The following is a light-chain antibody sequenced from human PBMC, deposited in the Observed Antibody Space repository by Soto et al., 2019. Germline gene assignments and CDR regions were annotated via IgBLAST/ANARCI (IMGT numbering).Light chain of an antibody. CDR3: QQYNSYSPYT. CDR1: QSISRW. CDR2: DAS. V-gene: IGKV1-5*01. Sequence: DIQMTQSPFTLSASVGDRVTITCRASQSISRWLARYQQKPGKAPKLLIYDASSLESGVPSRFSGSGSGTEFTLTISSLQPGDFATYYCQQYNSYSPYTFGQGTKLEIK. J-gene: IGKJ2*01.